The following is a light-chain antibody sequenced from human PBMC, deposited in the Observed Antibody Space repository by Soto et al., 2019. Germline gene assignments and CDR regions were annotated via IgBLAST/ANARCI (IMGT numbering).Light chain of an antibody. J-gene: IGKJ5*01. Sequence: DIQMTQSPSSLSASVGDRVTITCRASQSIRRYLNWYQQRPGNAPNLLIYAASSLQSGVPSRFSGSGSGTDFTLTISSLQPEDFATYYCQQSYSTPPTFGQGTRLAIK. CDR2: AAS. CDR3: QQSYSTPPT. CDR1: QSIRRY. V-gene: IGKV1-39*01.